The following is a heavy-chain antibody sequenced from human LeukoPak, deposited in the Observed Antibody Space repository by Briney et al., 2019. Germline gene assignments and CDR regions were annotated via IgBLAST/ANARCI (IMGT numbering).Heavy chain of an antibody. CDR2: IYYSGST. CDR1: GGSISSSSYY. J-gene: IGHJ6*02. D-gene: IGHD2-15*01. CDR3: ARVGYCSGGSCYFYYYYGMDV. V-gene: IGHV4-39*07. Sequence: PSETLSLTCTVSGGSISSSSYYWGWIRQPPGKGLEWIGSIYYSGSTYYNPSLKSRVTISVDTSKNQFSLKLSSVTAADTAVYYCARVGYCSGGSCYFYYYYGMDVWGQGTTVTVSS.